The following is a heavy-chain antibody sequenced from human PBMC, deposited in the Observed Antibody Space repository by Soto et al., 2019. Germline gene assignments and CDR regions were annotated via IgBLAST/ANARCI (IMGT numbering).Heavy chain of an antibody. D-gene: IGHD3-22*01. CDR1: GGSISSGGYY. J-gene: IGHJ4*02. V-gene: IGHV4-31*03. CDR3: ARTHTYYYDSSGYDTDY. CDR2: IYYSGST. Sequence: QVPLQESGPGLVKPSQTLSLTCTVSGGSISSGGYYWSWIRQHPGKGLEWIGYIYYSGSTYYNPSLKSRVTISVDTSKNQFSLKLSSVTAADTAVYYCARTHTYYYDSSGYDTDYWGQGTLVTVSS.